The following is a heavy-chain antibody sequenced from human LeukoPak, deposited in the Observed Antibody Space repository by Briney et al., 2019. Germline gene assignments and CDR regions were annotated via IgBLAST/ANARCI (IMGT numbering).Heavy chain of an antibody. CDR3: ARGPMGGESAMEWWVATTWDYMDV. J-gene: IGHJ6*03. Sequence: GGSLRLSCAASGFTFSSYWMHWVRQAPGKGLVWVSRINTDGSSTSYADSVKGRFTISRDNAKNTLYLQMNSLRAEDTAVYYCARGPMGGESAMEWWVATTWDYMDVWGKGTTVTVSS. D-gene: IGHD3-3*01. CDR2: INTDGSST. V-gene: IGHV3-74*01. CDR1: GFTFSSYW.